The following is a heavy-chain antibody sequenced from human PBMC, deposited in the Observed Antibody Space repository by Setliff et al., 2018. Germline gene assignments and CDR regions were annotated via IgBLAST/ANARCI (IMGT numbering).Heavy chain of an antibody. CDR1: GGTFSSYA. CDR2: IIPIFGTA. D-gene: IGHD2-21*01. CDR3: AREGLIADTTYYYYYYMDV. J-gene: IGHJ6*03. V-gene: IGHV1-69*06. Sequence: GASVKVSCKASGGTFSSYAISWVRQAPGQGLEWMGRIIPIFGTANYAQKFQGRVTITADKSTSTAYMELSSLRSEDTAVYYCAREGLIADTTYYYYYYMDVWGKGTTGTVS.